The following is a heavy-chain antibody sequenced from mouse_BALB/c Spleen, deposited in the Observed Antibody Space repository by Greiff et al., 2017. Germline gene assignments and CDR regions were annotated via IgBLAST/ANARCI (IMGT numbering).Heavy chain of an antibody. CDR2: ISNGGGST. J-gene: IGHJ4*01. CDR3: ARHFYAMDY. Sequence: EVQRVESGGGLVQPGGSLKLSCAASGFTFSSYTMSWSRQTPEKRLEWVAYISNGGGSTYYPDTVKGRFTISRDNAKNTLYLQMSSLKSEDTAMYYCARHFYAMDYWGQGTSVTVSS. CDR1: GFTFSSYT. V-gene: IGHV5-12-2*01.